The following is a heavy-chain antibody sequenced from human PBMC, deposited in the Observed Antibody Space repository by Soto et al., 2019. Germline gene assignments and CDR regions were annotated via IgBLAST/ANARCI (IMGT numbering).Heavy chain of an antibody. CDR1: GGTFSSYA. CDR3: ASGIAVADY. V-gene: IGHV1-69*13. Sequence: ASVKVSCNASGGTFSSYAISLVRQAPGQGLEWMGGIIPIFGTANYAQKFQGRVTITADESTSTAYMELSSLRSEDTAVYYCASGIAVADYWGQGTLVTVSS. CDR2: IIPIFGTA. D-gene: IGHD6-19*01. J-gene: IGHJ4*02.